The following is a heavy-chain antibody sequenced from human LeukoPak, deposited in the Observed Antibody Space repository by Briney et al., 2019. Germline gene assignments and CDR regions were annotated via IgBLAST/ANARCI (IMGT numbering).Heavy chain of an antibody. Sequence: ASVKVCCKPCDSTFPTYYMHGVRQTPGQGLEWMGWIDSKNGYTKYAQKFQGRLTITRDTSIGIDYMELRSLTSDDPDVYYCATTAYCSAGGCYVHGVAYWGQGTPVTVSS. CDR2: IDSKNGYT. J-gene: IGHJ4*02. V-gene: IGHV1-2*02. D-gene: IGHD2-15*01. CDR3: ATTAYCSAGGCYVHGVAY. CDR1: DSTFPTYY.